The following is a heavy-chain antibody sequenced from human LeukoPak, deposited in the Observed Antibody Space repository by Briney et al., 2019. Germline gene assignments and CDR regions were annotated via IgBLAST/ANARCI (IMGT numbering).Heavy chain of an antibody. D-gene: IGHD4-23*01. CDR3: ARHWVVTPNY. Sequence: PSETLSLTCIVSGGSISNSSYCWGWIRQPPGKGLEWIGSIYYSGSAYYNPSLKSRVTISVDTSKNQFSLKLTSVTAADTAVYYCARHWVVTPNYWGQGTLVTVSS. V-gene: IGHV4-39*01. CDR2: IYYSGSA. J-gene: IGHJ4*02. CDR1: GGSISNSSYC.